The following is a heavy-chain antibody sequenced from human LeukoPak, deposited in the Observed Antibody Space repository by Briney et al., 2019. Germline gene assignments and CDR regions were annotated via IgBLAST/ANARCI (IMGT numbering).Heavy chain of an antibody. CDR3: ARNPTGIYSGYDYGWFDP. CDR2: INTNTGNP. D-gene: IGHD5-12*01. V-gene: IGHV7-4-1*02. Sequence: ASVKVSCKASGYTFTSYAMNWVRQAPGQGLEWMGWINTNTGNPTYAQGFTGRFVFSLDTSVSTAYLQISSLKAEDTAVYYCARNPTGIYSGYDYGWFDPWGQGTLVTVSS. J-gene: IGHJ5*02. CDR1: GYTFTSYA.